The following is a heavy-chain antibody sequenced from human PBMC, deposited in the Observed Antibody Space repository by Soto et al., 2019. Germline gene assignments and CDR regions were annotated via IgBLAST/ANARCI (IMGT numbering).Heavy chain of an antibody. D-gene: IGHD3-22*01. CDR1: GFTFNSYG. Sequence: QVQLVESGGGVVQPGRSLRLSCAASGFTFNSYGMHWVRQAPGKGLEWVAVISYDGSNKYYADSVKGRFTISRDNSKNTLYLQMNSLGAEDTAVYYCAKDRHYYDSSEIDYWGQGTLVTVSS. V-gene: IGHV3-30*18. CDR2: ISYDGSNK. CDR3: AKDRHYYDSSEIDY. J-gene: IGHJ4*02.